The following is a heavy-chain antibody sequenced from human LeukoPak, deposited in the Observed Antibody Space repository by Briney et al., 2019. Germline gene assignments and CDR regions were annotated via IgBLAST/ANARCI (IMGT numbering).Heavy chain of an antibody. V-gene: IGHV4-34*01. CDR3: VRGETVTLDY. J-gene: IGHJ4*02. CDR1: GGSFSGYY. D-gene: IGHD2-21*02. Sequence: SETLSLTCAVYGGSFSGYYWSWIRQPPGKGLEWIGEINHSGSTNYNPSLKSRVTISVDTSKNQFSLKLSSVTAADTAVYYCVRGETVTLDYLGQGTLVTVSS. CDR2: INHSGST.